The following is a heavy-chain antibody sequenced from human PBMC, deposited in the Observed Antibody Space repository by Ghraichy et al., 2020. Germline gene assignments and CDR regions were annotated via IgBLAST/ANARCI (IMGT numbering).Heavy chain of an antibody. J-gene: IGHJ6*02. Sequence: GSLRLSCTVSGGSISTYYWSWVRQPPGKGLEWIGYIFYSGSTTYNPSRKSRVTISVDTTKNQFSLNLSSVTAADTAVYYCSRSESSTSYTMDVWGQGTTVIVSS. CDR3: SRSESSTSYTMDV. V-gene: IGHV4-59*01. CDR1: GGSISTYY. D-gene: IGHD6-13*01. CDR2: IFYSGST.